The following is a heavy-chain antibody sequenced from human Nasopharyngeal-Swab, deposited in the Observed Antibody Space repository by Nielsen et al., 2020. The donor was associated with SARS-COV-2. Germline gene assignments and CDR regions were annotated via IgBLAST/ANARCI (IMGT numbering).Heavy chain of an antibody. D-gene: IGHD3-22*01. CDR3: ARAPIVVVITAFDY. CDR1: GGSISSGGYY. J-gene: IGHJ4*02. CDR2: IYYSGST. V-gene: IGHV4-31*03. Sequence: LRLSCTVSGGSISSGGYYWSWIRQHPGKGLVWIGYIYYSGSTYYNPSLKSRVTISVDTSKNQFSLKLSSVTAADTAVYYCARAPIVVVITAFDYWGQGTLVTVSS.